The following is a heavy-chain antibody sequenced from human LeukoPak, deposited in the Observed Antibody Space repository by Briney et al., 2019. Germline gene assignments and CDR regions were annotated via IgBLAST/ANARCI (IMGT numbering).Heavy chain of an antibody. CDR3: ARPNITSYYDSRGYDAFDV. CDR1: GYRFNAYW. Sequence: GEPLKISCKGSGYRFNAYWIAWVRQMPGKGLEWMGIIYPDDSDTRYSPSFQGQVTISADKSVRTAYLQWSSLKASDTAMYYCARPNITSYYDSRGYDAFDVWGQGTMVTVSS. J-gene: IGHJ3*01. V-gene: IGHV5-51*01. CDR2: IYPDDSDT. D-gene: IGHD3-22*01.